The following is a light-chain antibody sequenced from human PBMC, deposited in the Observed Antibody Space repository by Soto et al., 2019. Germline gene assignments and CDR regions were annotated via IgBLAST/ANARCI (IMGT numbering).Light chain of an antibody. CDR3: QQYYSTPWT. V-gene: IGKV4-1*01. CDR1: QSIFYSSNNKNY. Sequence: DIVMTQSPDSLAVSLGERATINCESIQSIFYSSNNKNYLTWYQQKPGQPPKLLIYWASTRESGVPDRFSGSGSGTDFTLTISSLQAEDVAVYYCQQYYSTPWTFGQGTKVDIK. CDR2: WAS. J-gene: IGKJ1*01.